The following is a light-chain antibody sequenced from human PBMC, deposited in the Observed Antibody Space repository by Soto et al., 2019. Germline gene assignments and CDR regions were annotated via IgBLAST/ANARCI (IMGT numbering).Light chain of an antibody. J-gene: IGKJ5*01. CDR3: QQYNDWFSIT. CDR1: QSAGNF. CDR2: DTS. Sequence: EIVMTQSPATLCLSPVPTASLSCSASQSAGNFLAWYRQRPGQAPRLVIYDTSTRATGVPARFSGSGSGTEFTLTISSLQSEDFGVYYCQQYNDWFSITFAQGTRWRL. V-gene: IGKV3-15*01.